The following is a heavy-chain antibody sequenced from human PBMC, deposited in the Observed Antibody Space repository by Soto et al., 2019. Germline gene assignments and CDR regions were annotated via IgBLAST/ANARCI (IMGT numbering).Heavy chain of an antibody. Sequence: ASVKVSCKASGYTFTSYGISWVRQAPGQGLEWKGWISAYNGNTNYALMLLFRVTMTTDTSTSTAYLELRSLRSFVTAVYYFALDLFIDSSGLYHPHDAFDIWGQGTMVTVSS. D-gene: IGHD6-19*01. V-gene: IGHV1-18*01. CDR3: ALDLFIDSSGLYHPHDAFDI. CDR1: GYTFTSYG. CDR2: ISAYNGNT. J-gene: IGHJ3*02.